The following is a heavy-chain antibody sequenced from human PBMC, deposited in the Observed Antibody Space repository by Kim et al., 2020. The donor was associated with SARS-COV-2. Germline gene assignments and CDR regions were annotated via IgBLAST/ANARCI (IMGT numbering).Heavy chain of an antibody. J-gene: IGHJ3*02. D-gene: IGHD3-16*01. V-gene: IGHV3-23*01. Sequence: GGSLRLSCAASGFTFSRSPMSWVRQAPGKGLEWVSAIDGSGDRTYYAGPVKGRFTISRDNSKNTLYLQMNSLRADDTALYYCAKDRPGGDASDIWGQGT. CDR3: AKDRPGGDASDI. CDR1: GFTFSRSP. CDR2: IDGSGDRT.